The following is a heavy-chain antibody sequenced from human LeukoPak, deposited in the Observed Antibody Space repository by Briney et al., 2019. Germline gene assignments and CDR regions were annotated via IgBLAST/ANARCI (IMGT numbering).Heavy chain of an antibody. D-gene: IGHD6-13*01. V-gene: IGHV3-49*03. CDR1: GFTFETYA. J-gene: IGHJ4*02. CDR3: TRAVNRIAAAGDF. CDR2: ISNKAYSGTT. Sequence: QSSRSLRLSCTASGFTFETYAMTWFRQAPGKGLEWVAFISNKAYSGTTEYAASVKGRFTISRDDSKTIVYLQMNSLQTEDTAVYFCTRAVNRIAAAGDFWGRGILVTVSS.